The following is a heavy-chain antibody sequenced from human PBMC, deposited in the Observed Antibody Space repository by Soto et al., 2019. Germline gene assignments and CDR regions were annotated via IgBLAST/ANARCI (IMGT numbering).Heavy chain of an antibody. CDR3: ARNVVANDNWFDP. Sequence: PSETLSLTCTVSGGSISSGGYYWSWIRQHPGKGLEWIGYIYYSGSTYYNPSLKSRVTISVDTSKNQFSLKLSSVTAADTAVYYCARNVVANDNWFDPWGQGTLVTVSS. J-gene: IGHJ5*02. CDR2: IYYSGST. CDR1: GGSISSGGYY. V-gene: IGHV4-31*03. D-gene: IGHD2-15*01.